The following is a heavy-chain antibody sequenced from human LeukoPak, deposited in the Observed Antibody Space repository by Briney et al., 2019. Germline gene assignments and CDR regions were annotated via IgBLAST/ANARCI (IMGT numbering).Heavy chain of an antibody. CDR2: ISAYNGNT. J-gene: IGHJ4*02. D-gene: IGHD6-19*01. Sequence: ASVKVSCKASGYTFTSYAFRWVRQAPGQGLEWMGWISAYNGNTNYAQNLQGRVTMTTDTSTSTAYMELRSLRSDDTAVYYCATEWRNIAVAYFDYWGQGTLVTVSS. CDR3: ATEWRNIAVAYFDY. V-gene: IGHV1-18*01. CDR1: GYTFTSYA.